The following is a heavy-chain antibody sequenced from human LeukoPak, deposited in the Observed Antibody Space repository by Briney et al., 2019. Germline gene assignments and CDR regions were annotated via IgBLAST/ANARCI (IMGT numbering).Heavy chain of an antibody. CDR3: SRLYCTTSSCGRFDP. CDR2: LYYSGST. D-gene: IGHD2-2*01. V-gene: IGHV4-39*01. Sequence: PSETLSLTCAVSGDSISNYYWAWIRQPPGKGLEWIGTLYYSGSTYFKPALKSRVTISVDTSKNQFSLKLTSVTAADTAVYYCSRLYCTTSSCGRFDPWGQGTLVTVSS. CDR1: GDSISNYY. J-gene: IGHJ5*02.